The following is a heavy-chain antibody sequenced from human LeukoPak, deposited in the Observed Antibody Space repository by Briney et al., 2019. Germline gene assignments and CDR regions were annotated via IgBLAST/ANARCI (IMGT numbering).Heavy chain of an antibody. CDR2: IYYSGST. CDR1: GGSISSGGYY. CDR3: ARYEYSGDWFDP. J-gene: IGHJ5*02. V-gene: IGHV4-31*03. D-gene: IGHD6-6*01. Sequence: KSSETLSLTCTVSGGSISSGGYYWSWIRQHPGKGLEWIGYIYYSGSTYYNPSLKSRVTISVDTSKNQFSLKLSSVTAADTAVYYCARYEYSGDWFDPWGQGTLVTVSS.